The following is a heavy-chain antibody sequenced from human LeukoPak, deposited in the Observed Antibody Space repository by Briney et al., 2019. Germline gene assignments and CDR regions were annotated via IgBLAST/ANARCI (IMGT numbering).Heavy chain of an antibody. D-gene: IGHD5/OR15-5a*01. V-gene: IGHV4-59*01. CDR1: AGSISTYY. CDR3: ARVQKSTRSFWYFDL. CDR2: ISYTGNT. J-gene: IGHJ2*01. Sequence: SETLSLTCTLSAGSISTYYWGWLRQPPGKGPEWIGYISYTGNTNYSPSLKTRVIISVDTSNNQFSLRLNSVTSADTAVYYCARVQKSTRSFWYFDLWGRGTLVAVFS.